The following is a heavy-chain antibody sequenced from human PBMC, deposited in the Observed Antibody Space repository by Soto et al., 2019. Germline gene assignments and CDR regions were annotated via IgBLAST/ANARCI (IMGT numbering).Heavy chain of an antibody. CDR3: ARDNFLESSWYDYFDY. D-gene: IGHD6-13*01. V-gene: IGHV3-21*01. CDR1: GFTFSSYN. CDR2: ISSSGSTI. J-gene: IGHJ4*02. Sequence: EVQLVESGGGLVKPGGSLRLSCAASGFTFSSYNMNWVRQAPGKGLEWVASISSSGSTIYYADSVKGRFTISRDNAKNSLYLQMNSLRAEDTAVYYCARDNFLESSWYDYFDYWGQGTLVTVSS.